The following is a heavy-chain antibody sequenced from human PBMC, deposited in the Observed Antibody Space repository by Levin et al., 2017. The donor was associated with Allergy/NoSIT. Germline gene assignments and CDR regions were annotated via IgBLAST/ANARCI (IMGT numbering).Heavy chain of an antibody. CDR1: GGTFSTYV. V-gene: IGHV1-69*01. J-gene: IGHJ4*02. Sequence: GGSLRLSCTASGGTFSTYVISWVRQAPGQGLEWMGGIIPIFSTVNYAHKFQARVTITADASTSTAYMELSSLRSEDTAVYYCARIDGYDTSGFSKGEVVDYWGQGTLVTVSS. D-gene: IGHD3-22*01. CDR2: IIPIFSTV. CDR3: ARIDGYDTSGFSKGEVVDY.